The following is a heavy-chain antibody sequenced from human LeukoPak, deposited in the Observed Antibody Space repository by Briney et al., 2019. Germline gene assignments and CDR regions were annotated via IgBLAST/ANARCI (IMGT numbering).Heavy chain of an antibody. CDR3: RWFGESDYYYYYGMDV. V-gene: IGHV3-9*01. D-gene: IGHD3-10*01. Sequence: PGRSLRLSCAASGFTFDDYAMHWVRQAPGKGLEWVSGISWNSGSIGYADSVKGRFTISRDNAKNSLYLQMNSLRAEDTAVYYCRWFGESDYYYYYGMDVWGQGTTVIVSS. J-gene: IGHJ6*02. CDR1: GFTFDDYA. CDR2: ISWNSGSI.